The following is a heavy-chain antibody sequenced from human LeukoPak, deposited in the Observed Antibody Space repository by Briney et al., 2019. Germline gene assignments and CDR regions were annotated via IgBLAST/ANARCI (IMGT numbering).Heavy chain of an antibody. CDR2: ISSNGGST. V-gene: IGHV3-64*01. J-gene: IGHJ4*02. Sequence: GGSLRLSCAASGFTFSSYAMHWVRQAPGKGLEYVSAISSNGGSTYYANSVKGRFTISRDNSKNTLYLQMGSLRAEDTAVYYCARPVTAPAFDYWGQGTLVTVSS. D-gene: IGHD2-21*02. CDR1: GFTFSSYA. CDR3: ARPVTAPAFDY.